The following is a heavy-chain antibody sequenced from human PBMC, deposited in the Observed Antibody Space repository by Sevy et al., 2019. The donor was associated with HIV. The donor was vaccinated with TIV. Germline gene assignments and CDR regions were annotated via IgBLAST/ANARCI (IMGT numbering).Heavy chain of an antibody. D-gene: IGHD2-8*01. CDR3: ASGYCTNGVCSNNYYYGMDV. Sequence: GGSLRLSCAASGFTFSSYEMNWVRQAPGKGLEWVSYISSSGSTIYYADTVKGRFTISRDNAKNSLDLQMNSLRAADTAVYYCASGYCTNGVCSNNYYYGMDVWGQGTTVTVSS. CDR1: GFTFSSYE. J-gene: IGHJ6*02. V-gene: IGHV3-48*03. CDR2: ISSSGSTI.